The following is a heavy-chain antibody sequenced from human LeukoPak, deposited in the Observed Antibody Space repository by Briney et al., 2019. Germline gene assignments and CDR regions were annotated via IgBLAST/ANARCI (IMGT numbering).Heavy chain of an antibody. V-gene: IGHV1-2*02. CDR2: INPNSGGT. J-gene: IGHJ4*02. CDR3: APSGEDCFDY. Sequence: ASVKVSCKASGYTFTGYPMHWVRQAPGQGLEWMGWINPNSGGTTYAQKFQGRVTMTRDTSISTAYMELSRLTSDDTAVYYCAPSGEDCFDYWGQGTLVTVSS. D-gene: IGHD3-3*01. CDR1: GYTFTGYP.